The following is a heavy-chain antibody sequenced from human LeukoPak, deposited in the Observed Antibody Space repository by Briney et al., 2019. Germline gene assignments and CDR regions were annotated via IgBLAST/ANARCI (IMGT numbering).Heavy chain of an antibody. CDR3: ARGLGVPTEYYYYYYGMDV. CDR2: IYYSGST. V-gene: IGHV4-30-4*01. CDR1: GGSISSGDYY. Sequence: SETLSLTCTVSGGSISSGDYYWSWVRQPPGKGLEWIGYIYYSGSTYYNPSLKSRVTISVDTSKNQFSLKLSSVTAADTAVYYCARGLGVPTEYYYYYYGMDVWGQGTTVTVSS. D-gene: IGHD3-16*01. J-gene: IGHJ6*02.